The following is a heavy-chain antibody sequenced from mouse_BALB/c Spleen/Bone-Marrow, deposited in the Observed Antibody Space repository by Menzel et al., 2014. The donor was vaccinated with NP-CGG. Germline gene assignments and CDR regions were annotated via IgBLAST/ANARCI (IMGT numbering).Heavy chain of an antibody. CDR2: IFPGTVTP. J-gene: IGHJ2*01. CDR3: ARRGYGYLDY. V-gene: IGHV1S132*01. D-gene: IGHD2-10*02. Sequence: VKLLESGAELVKPGASVKLSCKTSGYTFTSYWIQWVKQRPGQGLGWIGEIFPGTVTPYYNEKFKGKATLTIDTSSSTASMQLSSLTSEDSAVYFCARRGYGYLDYWGQGTTLTASS. CDR1: GYTFTSYW.